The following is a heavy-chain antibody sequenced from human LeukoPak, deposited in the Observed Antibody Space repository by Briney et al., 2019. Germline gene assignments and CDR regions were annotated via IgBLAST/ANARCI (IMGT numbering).Heavy chain of an antibody. CDR1: GFTFSSYS. J-gene: IGHJ4*02. CDR2: FDPEDGET. Sequence: PGGSLRLSCAASGFTFSSYSMNWVRQAPGKGLEWMGGFDPEDGETIYAQKFQGRVTMTEDTSTDTAYMELSSPRSEDTAVYYCATGVWWDLDSVAHPDYWGQGTLVTVSS. CDR3: ATGVWWDLDSVAHPDY. V-gene: IGHV1-24*01. D-gene: IGHD1-26*01.